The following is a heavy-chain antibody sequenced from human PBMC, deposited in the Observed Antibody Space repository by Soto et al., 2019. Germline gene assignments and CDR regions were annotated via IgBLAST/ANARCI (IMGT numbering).Heavy chain of an antibody. CDR1: GTSFGTYY. J-gene: IGHJ4*02. Sequence: SETLSLTCTVSGTSFGTYYWSWIRQPPGKGLEWIGYIFYSGRLKYNPSLKSRLTISVDPPKNQISLRLTSVTAADTAVYYCAREGGGYRFDYWGQGALVPVSS. CDR3: AREGGGYRFDY. V-gene: IGHV4-59*01. D-gene: IGHD6-25*01. CDR2: IFYSGRL.